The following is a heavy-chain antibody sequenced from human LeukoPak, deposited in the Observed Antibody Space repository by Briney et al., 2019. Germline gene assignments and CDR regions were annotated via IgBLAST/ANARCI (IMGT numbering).Heavy chain of an antibody. J-gene: IGHJ4*02. CDR2: IYPGDSDT. Sequence: GESLKISCQGSGYSFTNYWIGWVRQMPGKGLEWMGIIYPGDSDTKYSPSFQGQVTISADTSITTAYLQWSSLKASDTAIYYCARLLRTPEYFDHWGQGTLVTVSS. V-gene: IGHV5-51*01. D-gene: IGHD1-14*01. CDR1: GYSFTNYW. CDR3: ARLLRTPEYFDH.